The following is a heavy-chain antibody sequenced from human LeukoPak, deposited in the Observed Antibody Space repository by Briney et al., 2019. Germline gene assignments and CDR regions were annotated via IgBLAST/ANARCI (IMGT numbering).Heavy chain of an antibody. Sequence: GGSLRLSCVASGFAFSSYAMNWVRQAPGKGLEWVSYISSSGSTIYYADSVKGRFTISRDNAKNSLYLQMNSLRAEDTAVYYCAELGITMIGGVWGKGTTVTISS. CDR2: ISSSGSTI. CDR1: GFAFSSYA. V-gene: IGHV3-48*03. CDR3: AELGITMIGGV. D-gene: IGHD3-10*02. J-gene: IGHJ6*04.